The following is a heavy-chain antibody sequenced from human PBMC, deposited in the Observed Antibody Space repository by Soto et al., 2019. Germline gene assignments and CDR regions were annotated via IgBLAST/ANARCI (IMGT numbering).Heavy chain of an antibody. CDR3: AREETGRLGAFDI. Sequence: QVQLVQSGAEVKKPGSSVKVSCKASGGTFRNYIISWVRQAPGQGLEWMGRIIPILHIEKNAQKFQGRVTISADKSTGTAYMELSSLTSEDTAVYYCAREETGRLGAFDIWGQGTMVTVAS. CDR2: IIPILHIE. CDR1: GGTFRNYI. D-gene: IGHD1-1*01. V-gene: IGHV1-69*08. J-gene: IGHJ3*02.